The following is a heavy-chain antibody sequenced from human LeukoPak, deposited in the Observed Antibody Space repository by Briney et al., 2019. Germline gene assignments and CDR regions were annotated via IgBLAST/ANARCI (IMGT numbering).Heavy chain of an antibody. CDR3: ARGPGAGSGSDGFDI. D-gene: IGHD3-10*01. V-gene: IGHV3-64*01. CDR2: ISSNGGST. Sequence: GGALRLSCAASGFTFSSYAMHWVRQAPGKGLEYVSAISSNGGSTDYANSVKGRFTISRDNSKNTLYLQMGSLRAEDMAVYYCARGPGAGSGSDGFDIWGQGTMVTVSS. CDR1: GFTFSSYA. J-gene: IGHJ3*02.